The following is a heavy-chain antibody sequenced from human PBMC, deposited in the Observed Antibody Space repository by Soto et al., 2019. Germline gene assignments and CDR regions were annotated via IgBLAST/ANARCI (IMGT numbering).Heavy chain of an antibody. V-gene: IGHV3-23*01. Sequence: HPGGSLRLSCAASVFTFSSYTMSWVRQTPGKGLEWVSSILGSGSGTYYEDSVKGRFTISRDNSKDTLHLQMNSLRADDTAIYYCATSPSSITARFFDYWGQGILVTVSS. D-gene: IGHD6-6*01. CDR1: VFTFSSYT. CDR3: ATSPSSITARFFDY. CDR2: ILGSGSGT. J-gene: IGHJ4*02.